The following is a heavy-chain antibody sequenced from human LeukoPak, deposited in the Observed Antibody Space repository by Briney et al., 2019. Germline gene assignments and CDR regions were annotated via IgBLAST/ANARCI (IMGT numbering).Heavy chain of an antibody. Sequence: GGSLRLPCAASGFTFSSYGMHWVRQAPGKGLEWVAVISYDGGNKYYADSVKGRFTISRDNSKNTLYLQMNSLSAEDTAVYYCARGGTTFEHWGQGTLVTVSS. V-gene: IGHV3-30*03. CDR1: GFTFSSYG. CDR2: ISYDGGNK. CDR3: ARGGTTFEH. J-gene: IGHJ4*02. D-gene: IGHD1-1*01.